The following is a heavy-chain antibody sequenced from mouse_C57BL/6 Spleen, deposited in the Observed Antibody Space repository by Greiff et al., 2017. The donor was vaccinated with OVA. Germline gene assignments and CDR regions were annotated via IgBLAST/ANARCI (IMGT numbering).Heavy chain of an antibody. CDR3: ARGDGY. CDR1: GYAFSSSW. CDR2: IYPGDGDP. D-gene: IGHD2-3*01. Sequence: VQLQQSGPELVKPGASVKISCKASGYAFSSSWMNWVKQRPGKGLDWIGRIYPGDGDPNYNGKFKGKATLTADKSSSTAYMQLSSLTSEDSAVYFCARGDGYWGQGTTLTVSS. J-gene: IGHJ2*01. V-gene: IGHV1-82*01.